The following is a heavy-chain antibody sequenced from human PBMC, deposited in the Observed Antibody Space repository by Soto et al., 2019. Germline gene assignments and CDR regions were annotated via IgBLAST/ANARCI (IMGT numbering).Heavy chain of an antibody. CDR1: GGTFSSYT. CDR3: ARDGAAAAGGIEAFDI. Sequence: QVQLVQSVAEVKKPGSSVKVSCKTSGGTFSSYTISWVRQAPGQGLEWLGRIIPILGIANHAQKFQGRVTITADKSTSTAYMELSSLRSEDTAVYYCARDGAAAAGGIEAFDIWGQGTMVTVSS. CDR2: IIPILGIA. D-gene: IGHD6-13*01. J-gene: IGHJ3*02. V-gene: IGHV1-69*08.